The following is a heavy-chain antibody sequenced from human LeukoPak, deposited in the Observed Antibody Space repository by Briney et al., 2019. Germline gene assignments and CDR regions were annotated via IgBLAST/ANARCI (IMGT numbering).Heavy chain of an antibody. D-gene: IGHD6-6*01. CDR3: ARTSIAARRANAFDI. V-gene: IGHV3-53*01. J-gene: IGHJ3*02. CDR1: GFSVSAYY. Sequence: GGSLRLSCAASGFSVSAYYMNWVRQAPGKGLEWVSVIYSGNNTFYADSVKGRFTISRDNFKNTLYLQMNSLRAEDTAVYYCARTSIAARRANAFDIWGQGTMVTVSS. CDR2: IYSGNNT.